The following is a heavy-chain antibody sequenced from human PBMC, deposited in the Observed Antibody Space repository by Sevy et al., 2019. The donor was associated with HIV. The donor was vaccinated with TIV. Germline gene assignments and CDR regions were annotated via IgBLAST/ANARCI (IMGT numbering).Heavy chain of an antibody. CDR3: TRWKAAQSIFDY. J-gene: IGHJ4*02. D-gene: IGHD6-13*01. V-gene: IGHV3-49*04. CDR2: LKSDVYGGTF. CDR1: GFTFGDYC. Sequence: GGSLRLSCTASGFTFGDYCMSWVRQAPGKGLEWVAFLKSDVYGGTFDHAASVRGRFVISEEDSKTIAYLQMNDLKTEDTGVYYCTRWKAAQSIFDYWGQGALVTVSS.